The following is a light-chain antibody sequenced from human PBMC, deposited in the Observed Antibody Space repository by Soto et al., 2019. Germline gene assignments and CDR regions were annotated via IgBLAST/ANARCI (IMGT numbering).Light chain of an antibody. CDR1: QGVSRK. V-gene: IGKV3-15*01. J-gene: IGKJ4*01. CDR3: QQYHTWPIT. CDR2: GAS. Sequence: DIVRTQSPATLSVAPGERVTFSCRASQGVSRKLAWYQHKPGQAPRLLIYGASTRATGIPARFSGSGSGTELNLTISSLQSEDCAIYYCQQYHTWPITFGGGTKVDIK.